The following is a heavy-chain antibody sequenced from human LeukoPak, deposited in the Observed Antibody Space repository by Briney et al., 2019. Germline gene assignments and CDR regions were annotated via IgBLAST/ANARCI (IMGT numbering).Heavy chain of an antibody. Sequence: SQTLSLTCAISGDSVSSNSAAWNWIRQSPSRGLEWLGRTYYMSKWISDYAVFVKSRITINPDTSKNQFSLQLSSVTPEDAAVYYCARWGHAPRYFDSWGQGTLVTVSS. CDR3: ARWGHAPRYFDS. CDR1: GDSVSSNSAA. V-gene: IGHV6-1*01. CDR2: TYYMSKWIS. D-gene: IGHD3-16*01. J-gene: IGHJ4*02.